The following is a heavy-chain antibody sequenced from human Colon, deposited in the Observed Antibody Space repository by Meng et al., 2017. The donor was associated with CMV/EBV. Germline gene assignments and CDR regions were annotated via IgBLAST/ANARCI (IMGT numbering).Heavy chain of an antibody. CDR3: TRVRSPLGSQSFDP. CDR2: MNPSSGNP. D-gene: IGHD1-26*01. J-gene: IGHJ5*02. V-gene: IGHV1-8*03. CDR1: GYAFTSHD. Sequence: ASVKVSCKASGYAFTSHDINWVRQAPGQGLEWMAWMNPSSGNPGYAQKFQGRLTLTRDTSKATAYMELSGRRSDDTAVYYGTRVRSPLGSQSFDPGGQGTLVTVSS.